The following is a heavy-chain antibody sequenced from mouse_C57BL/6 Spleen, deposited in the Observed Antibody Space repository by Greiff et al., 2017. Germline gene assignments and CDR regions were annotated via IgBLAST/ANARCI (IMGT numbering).Heavy chain of an antibody. V-gene: IGHV3-1*01. D-gene: IGHD2-4*01. J-gene: IGHJ3*01. CDR3: ARGYYDYDGAWFAY. CDR2: ISYSGST. CDR1: GYSITSGYD. Sequence: VQLKQSGPGMVKPSQSLSLPCTVTGYSITSGYDWHWIRHFPGNKLEWLGYISYSGSTNYNPSLKSRISITHDTSKNHFFLKLNSVTTEDTATYYCARGYYDYDGAWFAYWGQGTLVTVSA.